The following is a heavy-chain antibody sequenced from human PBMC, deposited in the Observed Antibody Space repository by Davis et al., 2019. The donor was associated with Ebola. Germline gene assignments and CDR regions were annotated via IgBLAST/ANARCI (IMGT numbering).Heavy chain of an antibody. CDR2: FITLYGAP. CDR3: AREGTGDGTFDF. CDR1: GYTFTSYG. J-gene: IGHJ3*01. Sequence: SVKVSCKASGYTFTSYGISWVRLAPGQGLEWLGGFITLYGAPNYAQTFQGRVTITADESTGTAYMELSGLRSEDTAVYYCAREGTGDGTFDFWGQGTLVTVSS. D-gene: IGHD3/OR15-3a*01. V-gene: IGHV1-69*13.